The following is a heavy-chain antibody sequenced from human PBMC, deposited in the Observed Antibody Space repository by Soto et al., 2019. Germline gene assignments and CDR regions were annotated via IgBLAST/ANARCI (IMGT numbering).Heavy chain of an antibody. CDR3: ASNLRSPGLLWFGESGPHYYYGMDV. CDR2: INAGNGNT. J-gene: IGHJ6*02. Sequence: GASVKVSCKASGYTFTSYAMHWVRQAPGQRLEWMGWINAGNGNTKYSQKFQGRVTITRDTSASTAYMELSSLRSEDTAVYYCASNLRSPGLLWFGESGPHYYYGMDVWGQGTTVTVS. V-gene: IGHV1-3*01. CDR1: GYTFTSYA. D-gene: IGHD3-10*01.